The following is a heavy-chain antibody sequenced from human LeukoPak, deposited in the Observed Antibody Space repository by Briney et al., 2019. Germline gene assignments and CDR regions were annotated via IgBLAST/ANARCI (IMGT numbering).Heavy chain of an antibody. CDR2: IYYSGTT. CDR3: AKGAGGFSYYNWFDP. V-gene: IGHV4-39*07. D-gene: IGHD5-18*01. CDR1: GGSISSSPYY. J-gene: IGHJ5*02. Sequence: SETLSLTCTVSGGSISSSPYYWGWLRQPPGKGLEWIGSIYYSGTTHYNPSLESRVTISVDTSKNQFSLKLASVTAADTAIYYCAKGAGGFSYYNWFDPWGQGTLVTVSS.